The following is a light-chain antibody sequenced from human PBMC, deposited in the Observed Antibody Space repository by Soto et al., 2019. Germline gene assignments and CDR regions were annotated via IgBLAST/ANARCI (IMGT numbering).Light chain of an antibody. CDR3: QSYDSSQSASV. CDR1: SSNIGAGYD. J-gene: IGLJ3*02. Sequence: QSVLTQPPSVSGAPGQRVNISCTGSSSNIGAGYDVHWYQQLPGTAPKLLIYGNSNRPSGVPDRFSGPKSGTSASLAITGLQAEDEGDYYCQSYDSSQSASVFGGGTKLTVL. V-gene: IGLV1-40*01. CDR2: GNS.